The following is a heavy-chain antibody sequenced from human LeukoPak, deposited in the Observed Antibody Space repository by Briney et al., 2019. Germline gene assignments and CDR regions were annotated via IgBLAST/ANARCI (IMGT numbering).Heavy chain of an antibody. CDR3: TRERRGSYYAFES. V-gene: IGHV3-11*05. CDR2: VMSGRGST. J-gene: IGHJ4*02. Sequence: GGSLRLSCAASGFSVGDYSISWIRQSPGKGPEWISYVMSGRGSTNYADSVKGRFTISRDNAKSSVALQLDGLRADDTAVYFCTRERRGSYYAFESWGQGTLVTVSS. CDR1: GFSVGDYS. D-gene: IGHD3-16*01.